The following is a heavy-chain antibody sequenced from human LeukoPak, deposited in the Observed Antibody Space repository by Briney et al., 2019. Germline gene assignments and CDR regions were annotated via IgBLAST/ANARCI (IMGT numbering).Heavy chain of an antibody. CDR3: AIQSSADDYDSSGYLFDY. Sequence: SETLSLTCTVSGGSISSSSYYWGWIRQPPGKGLEWIGSIYYSGSTYYNPSLKSRVTISVDTSKNQFSLKLSSVTAADTAVYYCAIQSSADDYDSSGYLFDYWGQGTLVTVSS. J-gene: IGHJ4*02. D-gene: IGHD3-22*01. CDR2: IYYSGST. CDR1: GGSISSSSYY. V-gene: IGHV4-39*01.